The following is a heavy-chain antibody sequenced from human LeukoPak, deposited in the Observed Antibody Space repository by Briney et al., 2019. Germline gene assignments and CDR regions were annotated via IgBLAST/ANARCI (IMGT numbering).Heavy chain of an antibody. CDR3: ARSSGYSGYDYFDY. CDR1: GYTFTGYY. Sequence: ASVKVSCKASGYTFTGYYMHWVRQAPGQGLEWMGWINPNSGGTNYAQKFQGRVTMTRDTSISTAYMDLSRLTSDDTAVYYCARSSGYSGYDYFDYWGQGTLVTVSS. J-gene: IGHJ4*02. V-gene: IGHV1-2*02. D-gene: IGHD5-12*01. CDR2: INPNSGGT.